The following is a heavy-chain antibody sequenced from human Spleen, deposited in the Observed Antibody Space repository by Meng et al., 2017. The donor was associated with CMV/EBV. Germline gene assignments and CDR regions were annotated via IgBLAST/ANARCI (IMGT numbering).Heavy chain of an antibody. D-gene: IGHD3-10*01. Sequence: GESLKISCAGSGFTFSSYAMSWVRQAPGKCPEWVSVIYLGGTTTYYADSVKGRFTISRDDSKQTVYLQMNSLRAEDTAVYYCAKSIWFGELSLFDYWGQGTTVTVSS. CDR2: IYLGGTTT. J-gene: IGHJ4*03. V-gene: IGHV3-23*03. CDR3: AKSIWFGELSLFDY. CDR1: GFTFSSYA.